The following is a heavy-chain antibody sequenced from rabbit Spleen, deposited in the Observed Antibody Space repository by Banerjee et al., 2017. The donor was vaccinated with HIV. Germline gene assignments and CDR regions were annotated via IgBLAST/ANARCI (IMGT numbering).Heavy chain of an antibody. J-gene: IGHJ4*01. CDR2: IYAGTSGNK. V-gene: IGHV1S45*01. D-gene: IGHD6-1*01. Sequence: QEQLVESGGGLVKPGGTLTLTCKASGFSFSSYYYMCWVRQAPGKGLEWIGCIYAGTSGNKYYASWVNGRFTISKTASTTVTLRMTSLTAADTATYFCASAYSDIYFDLWGPGTLVTVS. CDR1: GFSFSSYYY. CDR3: ASAYSDIYFDL.